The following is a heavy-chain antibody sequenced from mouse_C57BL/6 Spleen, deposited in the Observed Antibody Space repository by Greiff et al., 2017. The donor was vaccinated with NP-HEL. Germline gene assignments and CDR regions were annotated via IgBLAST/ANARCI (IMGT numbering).Heavy chain of an antibody. CDR1: GFTFSSYA. CDR3: ARDGTTVVGGYFDV. D-gene: IGHD1-1*01. CDR2: ISDGGSYT. Sequence: EVMLVESGGGLVKPGGSLKLSCAASGFTFSSYAMSWVRQTPEKRLEWVATISDGGSYTYYPDNVKGRFTISRDNAKNNLYLQMSHLKSEDTAMYYCARDGTTVVGGYFDVWGTGTTVTVSS. V-gene: IGHV5-4*01. J-gene: IGHJ1*03.